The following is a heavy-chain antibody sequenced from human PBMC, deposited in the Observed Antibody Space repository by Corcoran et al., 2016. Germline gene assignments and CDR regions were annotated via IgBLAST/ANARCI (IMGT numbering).Heavy chain of an antibody. CDR2: IIPIFGTA. Sequence: QVQLVQSGAEVKKPGSSVKVSCKASGGTFSSYAISWVRQAPGQGLEWMGGIIPIFGTANYAQKFQGRVTITADESTSTAYMELSSLRAEDTAVYYCARDGGYDFWGGYYRGYGMDVWGQGTTVTVSS. D-gene: IGHD3-3*01. V-gene: IGHV1-69*01. J-gene: IGHJ6*02. CDR3: ARDGGYDFWGGYYRGYGMDV. CDR1: GGTFSSYA.